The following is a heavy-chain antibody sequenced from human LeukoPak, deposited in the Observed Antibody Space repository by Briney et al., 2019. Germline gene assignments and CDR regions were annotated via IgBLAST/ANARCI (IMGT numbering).Heavy chain of an antibody. CDR1: GGSFSGYY. J-gene: IGHJ1*01. Sequence: KPSETLSLTCAVYGGSFSGYYWSWIRQPPGKGLEWIGEINHSGSTNYNPSLKSRVTISVDTSKNQFSLKLSSVTAADTAVYYCARLGYCSSTSCPESWGQGTLVTVSS. CDR2: INHSGST. D-gene: IGHD2-2*01. V-gene: IGHV4-34*01. CDR3: ARLGYCSSTSCPES.